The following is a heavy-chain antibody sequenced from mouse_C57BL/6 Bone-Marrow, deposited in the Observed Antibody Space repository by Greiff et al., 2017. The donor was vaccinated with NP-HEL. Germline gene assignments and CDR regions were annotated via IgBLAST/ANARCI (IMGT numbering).Heavy chain of an antibody. J-gene: IGHJ3*01. CDR3: ASSPVYGNLPWFAY. V-gene: IGHV1-69*01. D-gene: IGHD2-1*01. CDR1: GYTFTDYY. CDR2: IDPSDSYT. Sequence: QVQLQQSGPELVKPGASVKISCKASGYTFTDYYINWVKQRPGQGLEWIGEIDPSDSYTNYNQKFKGKSTLTVDKSSSTAYMQLSSLTSEDSAVYYCASSPVYGNLPWFAYWGQGTLVTVSA.